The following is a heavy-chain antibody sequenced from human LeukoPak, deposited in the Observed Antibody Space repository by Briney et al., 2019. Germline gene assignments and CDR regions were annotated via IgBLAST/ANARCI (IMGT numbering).Heavy chain of an antibody. CDR1: GGSISSYY. D-gene: IGHD3-10*01. J-gene: IGHJ5*02. Sequence: PAETLSLTCTVSGGSISSYYWSWIRQPAGKGLEWIGRIYTSGSTNYNPSLKSRDTMSVDTYKNQFSLKLSSVTAADTAVYYCARVKKYYGSGSVNWFDPWGQGTLVTVSS. V-gene: IGHV4-4*07. CDR2: IYTSGST. CDR3: ARVKKYYGSGSVNWFDP.